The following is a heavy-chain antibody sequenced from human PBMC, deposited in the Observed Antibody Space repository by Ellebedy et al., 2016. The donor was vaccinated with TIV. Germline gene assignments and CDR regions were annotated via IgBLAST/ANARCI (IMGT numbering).Heavy chain of an antibody. V-gene: IGHV4-59*01. Sequence: GSLRLSCTVSGGSINNYYWSWIRQPPGKGLEWIGYIYYSGSTHYNPSLKSRVTISVDTSKNQFSLKLSSVTAADTAVYYCARTKAVAGTFCFDYWGQGTLVTVSS. CDR3: ARTKAVAGTFCFDY. D-gene: IGHD6-13*01. J-gene: IGHJ4*02. CDR1: GGSINNYY. CDR2: IYYSGST.